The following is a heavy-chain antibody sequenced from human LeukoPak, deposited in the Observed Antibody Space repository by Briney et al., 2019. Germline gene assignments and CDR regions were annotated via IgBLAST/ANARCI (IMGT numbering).Heavy chain of an antibody. CDR3: ARSSSVTIPGYYFDY. CDR2: ISAYNGNT. V-gene: IGHV1-18*01. CDR1: DSTFTSYG. D-gene: IGHD2-21*01. Sequence: GASVKVSCKASDSTFTSYGISWVRQAPGQGLEWMGWISAYNGNTNYAQKFQGRVTVTTDTSTSTAYMELRSLRSDDTAVYYCARSSSVTIPGYYFDYWGQGTLVTVSS. J-gene: IGHJ4*02.